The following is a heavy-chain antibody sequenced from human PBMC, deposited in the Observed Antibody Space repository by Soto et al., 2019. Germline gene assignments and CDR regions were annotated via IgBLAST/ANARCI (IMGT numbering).Heavy chain of an antibody. CDR3: ASSQSIRSFDY. Sequence: SETLSLTCAVSGYSISSGYYWGWIRQPPGKGLEWIGSIYHSGSTYYNPSLKSRVTISVDTSKNQFSLKLSSVTAADTAVYYCASSQSIRSFDYWGQGTLVTV. CDR2: IYHSGST. J-gene: IGHJ4*02. D-gene: IGHD2-15*01. CDR1: GYSISSGYY. V-gene: IGHV4-38-2*01.